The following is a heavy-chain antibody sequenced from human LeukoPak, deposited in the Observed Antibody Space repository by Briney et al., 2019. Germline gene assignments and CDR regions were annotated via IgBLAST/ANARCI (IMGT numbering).Heavy chain of an antibody. CDR3: ARRDISSGWSFDY. V-gene: IGHV4-4*07. D-gene: IGHD6-19*01. CDR1: GHSISNFH. J-gene: IGHJ4*02. Sequence: PSHTLSLTHTVPGHSISNFHWSWIRQPAGKGLEWISQIHTSGSTNYNPPLKSRITMSIDTPENQLSLTIRSVTAADTAVYYCARRDISSGWSFDYWGQGILVIVSS. CDR2: IHTSGST.